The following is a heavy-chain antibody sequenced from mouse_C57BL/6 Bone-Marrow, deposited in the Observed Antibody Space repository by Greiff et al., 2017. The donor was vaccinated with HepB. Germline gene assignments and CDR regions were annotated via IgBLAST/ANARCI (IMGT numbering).Heavy chain of an antibody. J-gene: IGHJ3*01. V-gene: IGHV5-12*01. CDR1: GFTFSDYY. CDR2: ISNGGGST. D-gene: IGHD1-1*01. CDR3: ARHDYDGSSPFAY. Sequence: DVMLVESGGGLVQPGGSLKLSCAASGFTFSDYYMYWVRQTPEKRLEWVAYISNGGGSTYYPDTVKGRFTISRDNAKNTLYLQMSRLKSEDTAMYYCARHDYDGSSPFAYWGQGTLVTVSA.